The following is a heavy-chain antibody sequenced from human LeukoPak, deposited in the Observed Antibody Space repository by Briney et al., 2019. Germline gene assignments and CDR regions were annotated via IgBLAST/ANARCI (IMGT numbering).Heavy chain of an antibody. D-gene: IGHD3/OR15-3a*01. V-gene: IGHV4-59*08. J-gene: IGHJ5*02. CDR1: GGSISSYY. CDR2: IYYTGST. Sequence: PSETLSLTCTVSGGSISSYYWSWIRQPPGKGLEWIGYIYYTGSTNYNPSLKSRVTISVDASKNQFSLKLSSVTAADTAVYYCARVSYDFYFLGSWGQGTLVSVSS. CDR3: ARVSYDFYFLGS.